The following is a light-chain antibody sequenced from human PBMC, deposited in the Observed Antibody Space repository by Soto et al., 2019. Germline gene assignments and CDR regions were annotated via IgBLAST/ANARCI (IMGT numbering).Light chain of an antibody. CDR2: WAS. CDR1: QRVLFSPNTKNY. CDR3: QQYHSAPQT. Sequence: DIVMTQSPDSLAVSLGERATINCKSSQRVLFSPNTKNYLAWYQQKPGQPPKLLIYWASTRESGVPDRFSGSGSGTDFTLTISSLQAEDVAFYYCQQYHSAPQTFGQGTKVEIK. V-gene: IGKV4-1*01. J-gene: IGKJ1*01.